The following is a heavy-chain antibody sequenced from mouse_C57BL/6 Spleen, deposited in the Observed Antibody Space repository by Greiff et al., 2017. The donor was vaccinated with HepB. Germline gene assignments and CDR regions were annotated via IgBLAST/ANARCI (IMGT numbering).Heavy chain of an antibody. CDR1: GFTSSDYG. J-gene: IGHJ4*01. D-gene: IGHD2-3*01. CDR3: ARGYSYAMDY. CDR2: ISSGSSTI. V-gene: IGHV5-17*01. Sequence: EVQLVESGGGLVKPGGSLKLSCAASGFTSSDYGMHWVRQAPEKGLEWVAYISSGSSTIYYADTVKGRFTISRDNAKNTLFLQMTSLRSEDTAMYYCARGYSYAMDYWGQGTSVTVSS.